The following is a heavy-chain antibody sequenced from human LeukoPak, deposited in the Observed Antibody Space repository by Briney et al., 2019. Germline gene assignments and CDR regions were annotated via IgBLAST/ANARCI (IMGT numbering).Heavy chain of an antibody. CDR2: ISGSGGST. Sequence: PGGSLRLSCAASGFTFSSYAMSWVRQAPGKGLEWVSSISGSGGSTYCADSVKGRFTISRDNSKNTLYLQMNSLRAEDTAVYYCAKAWELLDYYFDYWGQGTLVTVSS. CDR1: GFTFSSYA. J-gene: IGHJ4*02. CDR3: AKAWELLDYYFDY. V-gene: IGHV3-23*01. D-gene: IGHD1-26*01.